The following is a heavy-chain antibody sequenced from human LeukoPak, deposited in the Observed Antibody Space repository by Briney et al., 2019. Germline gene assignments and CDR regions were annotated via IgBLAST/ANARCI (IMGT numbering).Heavy chain of an antibody. Sequence: GGSLRLSCAASGFIFSGSAIHWVRQASGKGLEWVGRIGTKTNTYATTYAASVKGRFFISRDDSKNTAYLQINSLRNDDTAVYYCTRRPDYGGPLAPWGKGTLVTVS. J-gene: IGHJ5*02. CDR1: GFIFSGSA. V-gene: IGHV3-73*01. CDR3: TRRPDYGGPLAP. D-gene: IGHD4-23*01. CDR2: IGTKTNTYAT.